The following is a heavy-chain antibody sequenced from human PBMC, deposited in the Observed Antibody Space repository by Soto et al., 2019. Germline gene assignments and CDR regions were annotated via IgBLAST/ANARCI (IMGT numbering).Heavy chain of an antibody. J-gene: IGHJ6*03. CDR2: ISSSSSYI. V-gene: IGHV3-21*01. CDR1: GFTFSSYS. D-gene: IGHD6-19*01. CDR3: ARNSIGLSVEWLVHYYYYYYMDV. Sequence: EVQLVESGGGLVKPGGSLRLSCAASGFTFSSYSMNWVRQAPGKGLEWVSSISSSSSYIYYAGSVKGRFTISRDNAKNSLYLQMNSLRAEDTAVYYCARNSIGLSVEWLVHYYYYYYMDVWGKGTTVTVSS.